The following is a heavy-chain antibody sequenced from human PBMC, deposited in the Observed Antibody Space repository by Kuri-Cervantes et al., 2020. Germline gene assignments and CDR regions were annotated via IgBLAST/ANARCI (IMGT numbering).Heavy chain of an antibody. Sequence: GGSLRLSCAASGFTFDDYAMHWVRQAPGKGLEWVSYISSSGSTIDYADSVKGRFTISRDNYKNTLYLQMNSLRAEDTAEYDCATDLLSLYYYDSSGYPPLPYYGMDVWGQGTTVTVSS. CDR1: GFTFDDYA. V-gene: IGHV3-48*01. D-gene: IGHD3-22*01. CDR2: ISSSGSTI. J-gene: IGHJ6*02. CDR3: ATDLLSLYYYDSSGYPPLPYYGMDV.